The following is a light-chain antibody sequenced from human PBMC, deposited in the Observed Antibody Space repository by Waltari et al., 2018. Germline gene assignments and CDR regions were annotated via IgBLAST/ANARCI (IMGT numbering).Light chain of an antibody. Sequence: QSVLTQPPSVSGAPGQRVTISCTGSSSNIGAGHDVHWYQQLPGTAPKLLIYANSKRPSGGPDRFSGYKSGTSAALAITGRQAEDEADYYCQSYDNSLSGSRVFGGGTKLTVL. J-gene: IGLJ3*02. CDR2: ANS. CDR1: SSNIGAGHD. CDR3: QSYDNSLSGSRV. V-gene: IGLV1-40*01.